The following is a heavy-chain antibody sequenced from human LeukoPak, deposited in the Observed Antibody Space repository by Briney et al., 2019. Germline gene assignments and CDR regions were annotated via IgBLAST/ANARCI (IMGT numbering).Heavy chain of an antibody. CDR2: IIPIFGTA. Sequence: SVKVSCKASGGTFSSYAISWVRQAPGQGLEWMGGIIPIFGTANYAEKFQGRVTITADESTSTAYMELSSLRSEDTAVYYCSRIAYYYDSSGYQNTDYWGQGTLVTVSS. J-gene: IGHJ4*02. CDR1: GGTFSSYA. CDR3: SRIAYYYDSSGYQNTDY. D-gene: IGHD3-22*01. V-gene: IGHV1-69*13.